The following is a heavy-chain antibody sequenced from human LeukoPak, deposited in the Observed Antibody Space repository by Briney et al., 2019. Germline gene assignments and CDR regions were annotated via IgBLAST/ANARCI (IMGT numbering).Heavy chain of an antibody. CDR3: ASDTYYYGSGSYYEEEDFDY. D-gene: IGHD3-10*01. J-gene: IGHJ4*02. CDR1: GFTFSSYG. Sequence: GGSLRLSCAASGFTFSSYGMHWVRQAPGKGLEWVAVISYDGSNKYYADSVKGRFTISRDNSKNTLYLQMNSLRAEDTAVYYCASDTYYYGSGSYYEEEDFDYWGQGTLVTVSS. V-gene: IGHV3-30*03. CDR2: ISYDGSNK.